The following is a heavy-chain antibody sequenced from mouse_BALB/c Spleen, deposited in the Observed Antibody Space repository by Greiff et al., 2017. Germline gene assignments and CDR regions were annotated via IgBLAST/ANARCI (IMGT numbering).Heavy chain of an antibody. CDR3: ARGLYYGNFAWFAY. Sequence: LVESGPELEKPGASVKISCKASGYSFTGYNMNWVKQSNGKSLEWIGNIDPYYGGTSYNQKFKGKATLTVDKSSSTAYMQLKSLTSEDSAVYYCARGLYYGNFAWFAYWGQGTLVTVSA. CDR2: IDPYYGGT. J-gene: IGHJ3*01. D-gene: IGHD2-1*01. V-gene: IGHV1-39*01. CDR1: GYSFTGYN.